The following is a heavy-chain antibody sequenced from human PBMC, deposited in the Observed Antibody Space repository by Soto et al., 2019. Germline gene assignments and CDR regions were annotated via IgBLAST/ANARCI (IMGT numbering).Heavy chain of an antibody. CDR3: AKDMDYGSGSYIFDY. J-gene: IGHJ4*02. V-gene: IGHV3-9*01. Sequence: QNPGKGLEWVSGISWNSGSIGYADSVKGRFTISRDNAKNSLYLQMNSLRAEDTALYYCAKDMDYGSGSYIFDYWGQGTLVTVSS. D-gene: IGHD3-10*01. CDR2: ISWNSGSI.